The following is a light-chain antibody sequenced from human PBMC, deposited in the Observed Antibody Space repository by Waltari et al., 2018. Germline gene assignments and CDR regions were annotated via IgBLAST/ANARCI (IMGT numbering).Light chain of an antibody. CDR1: QRVSSGS. V-gene: IGKV3-20*01. Sequence: EIVLTQSPGTLSLSPGERATLSCRASQRVSSGSLAWYQQKPGQAPRLLISGASSRATGIPDRFSCTGSGTDFTLTINGLEPEDFAVYFCQQYSDSPRMYTVGQGTKLEF. J-gene: IGKJ2*01. CDR2: GAS. CDR3: QQYSDSPRMYT.